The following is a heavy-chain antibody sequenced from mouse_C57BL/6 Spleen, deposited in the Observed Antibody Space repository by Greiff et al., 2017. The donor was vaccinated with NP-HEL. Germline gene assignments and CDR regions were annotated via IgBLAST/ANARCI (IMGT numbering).Heavy chain of an antibody. V-gene: IGHV5-9-1*02. CDR2: ISSGGDYI. J-gene: IGHJ1*03. Sequence: EVKLVESGEGLVKPGGSLKLSCVASGFTFSSYAMSWVRQTPEKRLEWVAYISSGGDYIYYADTVKGRFTISRDNARNTLYLQMSSLKSEDTAMYYCTRDKVVADWYFDVWGTGTTVTVSS. CDR1: GFTFSSYA. D-gene: IGHD1-1*01. CDR3: TRDKVVADWYFDV.